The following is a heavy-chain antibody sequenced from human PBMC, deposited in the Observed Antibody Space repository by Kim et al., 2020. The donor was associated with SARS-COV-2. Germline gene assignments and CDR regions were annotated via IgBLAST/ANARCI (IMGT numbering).Heavy chain of an antibody. CDR2: IYYSGST. D-gene: IGHD4-17*01. Sequence: SETLSLTCTVSGGTVSSGSYYWSWIRQPPGKGLEWIGYIYYSGSTNYNPSLKSRATISVDTSKNQFSLKLSSVTAADTAVYYCARETAQTTVTTFWGQGTMVTVSS. CDR1: GGTVSSGSYY. J-gene: IGHJ3*01. CDR3: ARETAQTTVTTF. V-gene: IGHV4-61*01.